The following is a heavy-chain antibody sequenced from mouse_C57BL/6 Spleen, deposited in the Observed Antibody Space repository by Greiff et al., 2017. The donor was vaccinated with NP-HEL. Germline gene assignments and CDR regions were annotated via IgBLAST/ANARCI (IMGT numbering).Heavy chain of an antibody. D-gene: IGHD4-1*01. Sequence: VQLQQSGAELARPGASVKMSCKASGYTFTSYSMHWVKQRPGQGLEWIGYINPSSGYTKYNQKFKDKATLTADKSSSTAYMQLSSLTSEDSEVYYCARRGLTDFDYWGQGTTLTVSS. CDR3: ARRGLTDFDY. CDR2: INPSSGYT. J-gene: IGHJ2*01. V-gene: IGHV1-4*01. CDR1: GYTFTSYS.